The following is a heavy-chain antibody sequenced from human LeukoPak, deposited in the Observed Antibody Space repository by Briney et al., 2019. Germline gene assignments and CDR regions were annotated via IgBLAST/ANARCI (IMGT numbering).Heavy chain of an antibody. CDR1: GFTLSSYW. CDR3: ARDPTHTSWFDP. D-gene: IGHD2-2*01. CDR2: IKRDGSEK. V-gene: IGHV3-7*05. Sequence: GGSLRLSCVASGFTLSSYWMSWVRQAPGKGLEWVANIKRDGSEKYYVDSVKGRFTISRDNAKNSLYLQMNSLRAEDTAIYFCARDPTHTSWFDPWGQGTLVTVSS. J-gene: IGHJ5*02.